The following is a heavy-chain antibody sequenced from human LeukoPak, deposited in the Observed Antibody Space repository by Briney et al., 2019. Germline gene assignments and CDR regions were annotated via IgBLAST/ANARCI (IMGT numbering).Heavy chain of an antibody. J-gene: IGHJ4*02. D-gene: IGHD4-17*01. CDR2: ISTYNGNT. CDR3: ARGDDYGDYWGLY. V-gene: IGHV1-18*01. Sequence: ASVKVSCKASGYTFTKYGITWVRQAPGQGLEWMGWISTYNGNTNYAQKLQGRVTMTTDTPTSTAYIEPSSLISDDAAVYYCARGDDYGDYWGLYWGQGTLVTVS. CDR1: GYTFTKYG.